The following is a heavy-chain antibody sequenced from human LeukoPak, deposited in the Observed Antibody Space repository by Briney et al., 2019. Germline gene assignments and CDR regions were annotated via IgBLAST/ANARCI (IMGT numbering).Heavy chain of an antibody. CDR2: ISGSGDST. CDR1: GFTFSNYA. D-gene: IGHD4-11*01. J-gene: IGHJ4*02. V-gene: IGHV3-23*01. CDR3: ADSNYWYPVDY. Sequence: GGSLRLSCAASGFTFSNYAMRWVRQAPGKGLEWVSSISGSGDSTYYADSVKGRFTISRDNSKNTLYLQMNSLRAEDTAVYYCADSNYWYPVDYWGQGTLVTVSS.